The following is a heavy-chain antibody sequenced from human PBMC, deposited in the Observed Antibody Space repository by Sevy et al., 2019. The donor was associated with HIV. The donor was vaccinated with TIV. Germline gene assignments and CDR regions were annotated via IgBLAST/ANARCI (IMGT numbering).Heavy chain of an antibody. V-gene: IGHV3-48*01. J-gene: IGHJ6*02. Sequence: GGSLRLSCAASGFTFSSYSMNWVRQAPGKGLEWLSYIDRSSSNRYYAESVKGRFTVSRDNAKKSLYVQMNSLRGEDTAVYYCAREGGYTDQGMDVWGQRTTVTVSS. CDR2: IDRSSSNR. D-gene: IGHD5-12*01. CDR1: GFTFSSYS. CDR3: AREGGYTDQGMDV.